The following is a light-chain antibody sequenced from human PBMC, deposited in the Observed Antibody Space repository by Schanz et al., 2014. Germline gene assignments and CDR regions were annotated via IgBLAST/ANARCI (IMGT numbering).Light chain of an antibody. CDR1: QSVSSGN. Sequence: EIVLTQSPGTLSLSPGERATLSCRASQSVSSGNLAWYQQKPGQAPRLLIYDASNRATGIPARFSGSGSGTDFTLTISSLEPEDFAVYYCQQRRSWPQTFGQGTKVEIK. J-gene: IGKJ1*01. CDR2: DAS. V-gene: IGKV3-11*01. CDR3: QQRRSWPQT.